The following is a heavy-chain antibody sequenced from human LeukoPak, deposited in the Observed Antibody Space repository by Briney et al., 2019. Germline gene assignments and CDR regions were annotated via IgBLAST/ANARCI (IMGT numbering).Heavy chain of an antibody. CDR2: IRYDASNK. CDR3: AKTLPRAQTHEMGYYFDS. Sequence: GGSLRLSCAASGFTFSNYGMHWVRQAPGRGLEWVSFIRYDASNKYYADSVKGRFIISRDNSKNTMYLQMNSLRTEDTAVYYCAKTLPRAQTHEMGYYFDSWGQGTLVTVSS. V-gene: IGHV3-30*02. J-gene: IGHJ4*02. CDR1: GFTFSNYG. D-gene: IGHD2-8*01.